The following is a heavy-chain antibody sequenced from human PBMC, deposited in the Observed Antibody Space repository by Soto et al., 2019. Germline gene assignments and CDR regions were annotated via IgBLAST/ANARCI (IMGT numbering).Heavy chain of an antibody. D-gene: IGHD3-10*01. Sequence: SDTLSLTCAVYGGSFSGYYWSWIRQPPGKGLEWIGEINHSGSTNYNPSLKSRVTISVDTSKNQFSLKLSSVTAADTAVYYCARGLPGGSGVRGVISYMGYYGMDVWGQGTTVTVSS. CDR1: GGSFSGYY. CDR2: INHSGST. J-gene: IGHJ6*02. V-gene: IGHV4-34*01. CDR3: ARGLPGGSGVRGVISYMGYYGMDV.